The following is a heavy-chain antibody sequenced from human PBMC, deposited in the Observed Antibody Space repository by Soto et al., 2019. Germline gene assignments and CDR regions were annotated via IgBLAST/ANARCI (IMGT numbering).Heavy chain of an antibody. J-gene: IGHJ6*02. Sequence: GGSLRLSCAASGFTFSSYSMNWVRQAPGKGLEWVSSISSSSSYIYYADSVKGRFTISRDNAKNSLYLQMNSLRAEDTAVYYCARARGWGSGRTQYYYYYYGMDVWGQGTTVTVSS. CDR3: ARARGWGSGRTQYYYYYYGMDV. CDR2: ISSSSSYI. D-gene: IGHD3-10*01. V-gene: IGHV3-21*01. CDR1: GFTFSSYS.